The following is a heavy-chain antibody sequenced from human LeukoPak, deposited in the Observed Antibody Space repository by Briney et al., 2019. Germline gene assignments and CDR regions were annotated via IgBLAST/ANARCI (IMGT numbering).Heavy chain of an antibody. CDR1: GYTFTSYA. D-gene: IGHD3-22*01. CDR2: INTNTGNP. J-gene: IGHJ4*02. Sequence: GASVKVSCKASGYTFTSYAMNWVRQAPGQGLEWMGWINTNTGNPTYAQGFTGRFVFSLDTSVSTAYLQISSLKAEDTAVYYCARGHEYYYDSSGNLDYWGQGTLVTVST. CDR3: ARGHEYYYDSSGNLDY. V-gene: IGHV7-4-1*02.